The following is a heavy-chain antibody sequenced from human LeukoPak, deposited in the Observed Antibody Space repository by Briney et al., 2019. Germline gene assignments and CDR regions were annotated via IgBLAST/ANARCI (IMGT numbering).Heavy chain of an antibody. CDR2: ITSSGRYI. Sequence: GGSLRLSCAASGFTFSVAAMTWVRQAPGKGLEWVSSITSSGRYIDYADSVKGRFTISRDNAKNSLYLQMNSLRAEDTAVYYCARDRGSYTLEYWGQGTLVTVSS. V-gene: IGHV3-21*01. CDR3: ARDRGSYTLEY. D-gene: IGHD1-26*01. CDR1: GFTFSVAA. J-gene: IGHJ4*02.